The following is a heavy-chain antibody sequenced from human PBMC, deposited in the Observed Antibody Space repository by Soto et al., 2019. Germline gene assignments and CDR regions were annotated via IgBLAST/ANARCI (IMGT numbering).Heavy chain of an antibody. D-gene: IGHD3-10*01. V-gene: IGHV4-59*01. CDR3: ARLYGSGDYFDY. CDR1: GGSLSSYY. Sequence: SETLSLTCTVSGGSLSSYYLSWIRQPPGKGLEWIGYIYYSGSTNYNPSLKSRVTISVDTSKNQFSLKLSSVTAADTAVYHCARLYGSGDYFDYWGQGTLVTVSS. J-gene: IGHJ4*02. CDR2: IYYSGST.